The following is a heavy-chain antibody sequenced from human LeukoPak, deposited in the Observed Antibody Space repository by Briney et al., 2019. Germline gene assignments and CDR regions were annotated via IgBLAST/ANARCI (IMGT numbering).Heavy chain of an antibody. CDR2: INTSGNS. V-gene: IGHV4-4*07. Sequence: ASETLSLTCTVSSGSISNYWSWIRQPAGKGLEWIGRINTSGNSNYNPSLRSRVTMSVDTSKNQFSLNLSSVTAADTAVYYCAREGGGPRWLDPWGQGTLVTVSS. J-gene: IGHJ5*02. CDR1: SGSISNY. CDR3: AREGGGPRWLDP. D-gene: IGHD6-25*01.